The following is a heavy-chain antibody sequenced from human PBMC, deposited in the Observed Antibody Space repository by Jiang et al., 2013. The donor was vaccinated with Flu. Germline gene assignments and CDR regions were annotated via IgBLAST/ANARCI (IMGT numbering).Heavy chain of an antibody. CDR2: ISRDGHNT. CDR1: GFTFSSFW. Sequence: VQLVESGGGLVQPGGSLRLSCAASGFTFSSFWMHWVRQAPGKGLEWVSRISRDGHNTTYADSVKGRFTVSRDNAKNTVYLQMNRLRVDDTAVYFXATITTPSDYWGRXIGSPSPQ. J-gene: IGHJ4*02. D-gene: IGHD1-1*01. V-gene: IGHV3-74*03. CDR3: ATITTPSDY.